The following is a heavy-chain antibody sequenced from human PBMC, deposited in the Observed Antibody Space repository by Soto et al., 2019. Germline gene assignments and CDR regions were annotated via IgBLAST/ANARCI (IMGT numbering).Heavy chain of an antibody. D-gene: IGHD3-16*01. CDR3: ARWGTTGGLDV. Sequence: QVQLVESGGGVVQPGTSLRVSCVGSGFTFRSYVIHWVRQAPGKGVEWVALTSYDGGDKYYGDSVRGRFTISRDNSRNTVDLQMDSLRLEDTALYYCARWGTTGGLDVWGQGTLVSVSS. CDR1: GFTFRSYV. V-gene: IGHV3-30*19. CDR2: TSYDGGDK. J-gene: IGHJ1*01.